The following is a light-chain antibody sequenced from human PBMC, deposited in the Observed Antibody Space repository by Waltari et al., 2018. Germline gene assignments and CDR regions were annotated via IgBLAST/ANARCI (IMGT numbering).Light chain of an antibody. CDR1: QSILYSSNNKTY. J-gene: IGKJ1*01. CDR2: WAS. CDR3: QQYYSAPWT. V-gene: IGKV4-1*01. Sequence: DIVMTQSPDSLAVSLGERATINCKSSQSILYSSNNKTYLAWFHQKPGQPPKLLIYWASTRQSGVPDRFSGSGSGTDFTLTISSLQAEDVAVYYCQQYYSAPWTFGQGTKVEIK.